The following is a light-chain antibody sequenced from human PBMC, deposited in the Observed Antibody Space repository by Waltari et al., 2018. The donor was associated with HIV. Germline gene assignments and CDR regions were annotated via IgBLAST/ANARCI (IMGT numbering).Light chain of an antibody. CDR3: SSYTSSSTVV. CDR1: SSDVGSYNR. CDR2: EVC. V-gene: IGLV2-18*02. J-gene: IGLJ2*01. Sequence: QSALTQPPSVSGSPGQSVTISCTGTSSDVGSYNRVSWYQQPPGTAPKLMIYEVCTRPSGVPDRFSGSKSGNTASLTISWLQAEDEADYYCSSYTSSSTVVFGGGTKLTVL.